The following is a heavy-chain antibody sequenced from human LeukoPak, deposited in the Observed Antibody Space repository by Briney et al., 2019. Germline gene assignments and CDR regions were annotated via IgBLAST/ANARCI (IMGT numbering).Heavy chain of an antibody. V-gene: IGHV1-8*01. J-gene: IGHJ5*02. CDR1: GYTFTSYD. Sequence: GASVKVSCKASGYTFTSYDINWVRQATGQGLDWMGWMNPNSGNTGYAQKFQGRVTMTRNTSISTAYMELSSLRSEDTAVYYCARARHSGGIQLWLFRGINWFDPWGQGTLVTVSS. CDR3: ARARHSGGIQLWLFRGINWFDP. CDR2: MNPNSGNT. D-gene: IGHD5-18*01.